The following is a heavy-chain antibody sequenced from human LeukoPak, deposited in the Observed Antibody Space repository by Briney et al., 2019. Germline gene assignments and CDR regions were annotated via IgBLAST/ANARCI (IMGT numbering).Heavy chain of an antibody. CDR3: TKGDYHAY. CDR2: IRSNTYGGTA. CDR1: GFTFSSYW. J-gene: IGHJ4*02. V-gene: IGHV3-49*03. Sequence: GGSLRLSCVASGFTFSSYWMSWYRQAPGKGLEWVGFIRSNTYGGTAEYAASVKGRFTISRDDSKSIAYLQMNSLKTEDTAVYYCTKGDYHAYWGQGTLATVSS.